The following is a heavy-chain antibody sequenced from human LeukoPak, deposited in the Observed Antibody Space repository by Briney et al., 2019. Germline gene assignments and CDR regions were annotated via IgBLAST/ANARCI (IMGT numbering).Heavy chain of an antibody. CDR3: ARDLSSSRYNWFDP. J-gene: IGHJ5*02. D-gene: IGHD6-13*01. Sequence: PSETLSLTCTVSGGSMSSSSYFWGWIRQPPGRGLEWIGNIYYSGSTYYNPSLESRVTISVDASKNQFSLKLSSVTAADTAVYYCARDLSSSRYNWFDPWGQGTLVTVSS. CDR2: IYYSGST. V-gene: IGHV4-39*07. CDR1: GGSMSSSSYF.